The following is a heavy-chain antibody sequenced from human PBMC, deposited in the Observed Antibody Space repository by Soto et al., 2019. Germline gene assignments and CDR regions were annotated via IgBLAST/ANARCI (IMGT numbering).Heavy chain of an antibody. D-gene: IGHD3-3*01. CDR1: GFTFSSYA. V-gene: IGHV3-23*01. Sequence: GGSLRLSCAASGFTFSSYAMSWVRQAPGKGLEWVSAISGSGGSTYYADSVKGRFTISRDNSKNTLYLQMNSLRAEDTAVYYCANARTRLEWLLYRALTYDLDYWGQGTLVTVSS. CDR2: ISGSGGST. CDR3: ANARTRLEWLLYRALTYDLDY. J-gene: IGHJ4*02.